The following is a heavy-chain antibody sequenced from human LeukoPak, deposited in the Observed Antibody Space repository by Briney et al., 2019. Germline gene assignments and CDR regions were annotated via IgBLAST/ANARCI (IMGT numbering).Heavy chain of an antibody. CDR1: GFTFSTYA. Sequence: GGSLRLSCAASGFTFSTYAMNWVRQAPDKGLEWVAVMSYDGSTQYYADSVKGRFTISRDNSKNTLYLQMNSLRAEDTAVYYCARDHKTDDYFYWYFDLWGRGTLVTVSS. V-gene: IGHV3-30-3*01. D-gene: IGHD3-16*01. CDR3: ARDHKTDDYFYWYFDL. J-gene: IGHJ2*01. CDR2: MSYDGSTQ.